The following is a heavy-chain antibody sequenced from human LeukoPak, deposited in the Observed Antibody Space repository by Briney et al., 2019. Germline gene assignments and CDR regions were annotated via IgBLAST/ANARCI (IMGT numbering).Heavy chain of an antibody. D-gene: IGHD2/OR15-2a*01. J-gene: IGHJ3*02. CDR1: GYTFTNYG. CDR3: ARELASNIRSFDM. CDR2: ISPYNGNT. Sequence: GASVKVSCKACGYTFTNYGISWVRQAPGQGLEWMGWISPYNGNTKYAQKFQGRVTITTDTSTRTAYMELRSRRSDDTAVYYCARELASNIRSFDMWGQGTRVTVSS. V-gene: IGHV1-18*01.